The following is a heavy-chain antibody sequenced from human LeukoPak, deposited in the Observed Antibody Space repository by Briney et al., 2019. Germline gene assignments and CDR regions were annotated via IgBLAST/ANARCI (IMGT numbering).Heavy chain of an antibody. CDR1: GGSFSGYY. CDR2: INHSGST. V-gene: IGHV4-34*01. CDR3: ARHASLWFGDS. J-gene: IGHJ5*02. D-gene: IGHD3-10*01. Sequence: PSETLSLTCAVYGGSFSGYYWSWLRQPPGKGLEWIGEINHSGSTNYNPSLKSRVTISVDTSKNQFSLKLSSVTAADTAVYYCARHASLWFGDSWGQGTLVTVSS.